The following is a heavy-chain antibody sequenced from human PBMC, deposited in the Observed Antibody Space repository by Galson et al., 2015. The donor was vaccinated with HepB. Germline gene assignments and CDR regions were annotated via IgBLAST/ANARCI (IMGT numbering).Heavy chain of an antibody. CDR3: ARASDRSGSYPIHH. J-gene: IGHJ1*01. Sequence: QVQLQESGPGLVKPSETLSLTCSVSGGSISGYYWSWIRQPPGKGLEWIGYIYYSGSTDYNPSLRSRVTISVDTSKNQFFLRLSSVTAADTAMYYCARASDRSGSYPIHHWGQGTLVTVSS. V-gene: IGHV4-59*01. D-gene: IGHD1-26*01. CDR2: IYYSGST. CDR1: GGSISGYY.